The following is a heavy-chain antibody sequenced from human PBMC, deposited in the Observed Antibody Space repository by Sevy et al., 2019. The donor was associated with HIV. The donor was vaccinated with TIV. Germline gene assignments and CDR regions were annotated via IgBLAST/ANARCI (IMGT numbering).Heavy chain of an antibody. V-gene: IGHV4-59*01. J-gene: IGHJ4*02. D-gene: IGHD2-2*02. Sequence: SETLSLTRTVSGDSISNKYWSWIRQPPGKGLEWIGYFSHSGTTNYNPSLKRGITISEDTSKNQFSLMLTSVTAAETAVYYCARYLMFPIRNFRNIQFDYWGQGILVTVSS. CDR2: FSHSGTT. CDR1: GDSISNKY. CDR3: ARYLMFPIRNFRNIQFDY.